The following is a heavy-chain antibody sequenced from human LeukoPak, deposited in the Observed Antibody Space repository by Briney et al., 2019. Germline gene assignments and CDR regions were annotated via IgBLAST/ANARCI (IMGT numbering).Heavy chain of an antibody. Sequence: SGGSLRLSCAASGFTFSSYSMNWVRQAPGKGLEWVSSISSSSSYIYYADSAKGRFTISRDNAKNSLYLQMNSLRAEDTAVYFCASQTVRGVISWGQGTLVTVSS. CDR2: ISSSSSYI. V-gene: IGHV3-21*01. J-gene: IGHJ4*02. D-gene: IGHD3-10*01. CDR1: GFTFSSYS. CDR3: ASQTVRGVIS.